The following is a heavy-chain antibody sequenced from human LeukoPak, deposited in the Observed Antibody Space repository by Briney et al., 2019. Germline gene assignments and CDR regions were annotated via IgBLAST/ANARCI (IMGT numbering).Heavy chain of an antibody. J-gene: IGHJ4*02. CDR2: INPSGGST. V-gene: IGHV1-46*01. D-gene: IGHD3-10*01. Sequence: ASVKVSCKASGYTFTNYYIHWVRQAPGQGLEWMGIINPSGGSTSYALKFQGRVSMTSDMSTSTVYMELSSLRFEDTAVYYCARLYASGSSFDYWGQGTLVTVSS. CDR1: GYTFTNYY. CDR3: ARLYASGSSFDY.